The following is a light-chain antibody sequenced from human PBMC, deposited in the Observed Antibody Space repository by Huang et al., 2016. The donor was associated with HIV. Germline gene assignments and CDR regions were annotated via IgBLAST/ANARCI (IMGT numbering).Light chain of an antibody. CDR1: QSITTY. CDR3: QQSYSIPWT. J-gene: IGKJ1*01. Sequence: IQMTQSPFSLPAFVGDRVTITCRAIQSITTYLNWYQQKIGESPKPLIYAASILQSGVPLRFGGSGSGTNFSLTITNLQSEDFAVYCCQQSYSIPWTFGQGTRVEI. CDR2: AAS. V-gene: IGKV1-39*01.